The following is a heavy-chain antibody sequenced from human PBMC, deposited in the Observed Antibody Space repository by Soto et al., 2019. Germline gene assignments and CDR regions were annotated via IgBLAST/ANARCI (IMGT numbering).Heavy chain of an antibody. CDR2: IYPGDSDT. D-gene: IGHD3-3*01. J-gene: IGHJ6*02. V-gene: IGHV5-51*01. CDR1: GYSLTSYW. CDR3: ARQNDFWSGHSYYYYGMDV. Sequence: PGESLKISCKGSGYSLTSYWIGWVRQMPGKGLEWMGIIYPGDSDTRYSPSFQGQVTISADKSISTAYLQWSSLKASDTAMYYCARQNDFWSGHSYYYYGMDVWGQGTTVTVSS.